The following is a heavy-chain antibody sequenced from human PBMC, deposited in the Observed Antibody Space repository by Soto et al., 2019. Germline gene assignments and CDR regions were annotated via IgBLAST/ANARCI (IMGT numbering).Heavy chain of an antibody. CDR2: IYWDDDK. D-gene: IGHD6-13*01. J-gene: IGHJ4*02. Sequence: QITLKESGPPLVKPTQTLTLTCTFSGFSLSTNGVGVGWIRQPPGKALEWLALIYWDDDKRYSPSLKSRLTITKDTSKNRVVVTMTNMDPVDTATYYCARRLRYSSSQYYFDYWGQGTLVTVSS. CDR3: ARRLRYSSSQYYFDY. V-gene: IGHV2-5*02. CDR1: GFSLSTNGVG.